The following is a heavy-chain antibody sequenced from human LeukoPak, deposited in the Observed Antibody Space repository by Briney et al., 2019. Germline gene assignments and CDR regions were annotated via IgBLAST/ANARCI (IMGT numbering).Heavy chain of an antibody. CDR3: ASFISGWYLGYYYMDV. Sequence: GGSLRLSCAASGFTFSSYWMSWVRQAPGKGLEWVANIKQDGSEKYYVDSVKGRFTISRDNAKNSLYLQMNSLRAEDTAVYYCASFISGWYLGYYYMDVWGKGTTVTVSS. D-gene: IGHD6-19*01. CDR2: IKQDGSEK. J-gene: IGHJ6*03. V-gene: IGHV3-7*01. CDR1: GFTFSSYW.